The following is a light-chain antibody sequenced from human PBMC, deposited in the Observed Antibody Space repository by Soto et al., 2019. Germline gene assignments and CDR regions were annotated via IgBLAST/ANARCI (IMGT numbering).Light chain of an antibody. CDR3: QQRSNWPPT. V-gene: IGKV3-11*01. J-gene: IGKJ5*01. CDR2: DAS. Sequence: EIVLTQSPATLSLSPGERATLSCRASQSVNNYLAWYQQKPGQAPRLLIYDASNRATGIPARFSGSGSGADFTLTISSLEPEGFAVYYRQQRSNWPPTFGQGTRLDIK. CDR1: QSVNNY.